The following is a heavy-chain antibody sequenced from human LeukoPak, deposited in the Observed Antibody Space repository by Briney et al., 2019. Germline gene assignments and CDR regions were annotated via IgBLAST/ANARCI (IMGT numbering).Heavy chain of an antibody. CDR1: RFSISGGYY. D-gene: IGHD2-21*02. J-gene: IGHJ5*02. CDR2: VYHSGST. CDR3: ARDLVTSTYNWFDP. Sequence: PSETLSLTCVVSRFSISGGYYWGWIRQPPGKGLEWIGSVYHSGSTSYNPSLKSRLTISVDTSKNQFSLKLSSVTAADTAIYYCARDLVTSTYNWFDPWRQGTLVTVSP. V-gene: IGHV4-38-2*02.